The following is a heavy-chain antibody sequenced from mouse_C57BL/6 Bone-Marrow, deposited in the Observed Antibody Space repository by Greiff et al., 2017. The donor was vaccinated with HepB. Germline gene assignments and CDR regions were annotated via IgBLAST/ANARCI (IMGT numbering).Heavy chain of an antibody. Sequence: EVQLQQSGAELVRPGASVKLSCTASGFNFTDDYMRWVKQRTEQGLEWIGWIDPENGDTEYASKFQGKATITADTSSNPAYMELRSLTSEDSAVYYCARRRRLWEDGLDYWGQGTLVTVSA. J-gene: IGHJ4*01. V-gene: IGHV14-4*01. CDR3: ARRRRLWEDGLDY. D-gene: IGHD1-1*02. CDR1: GFNFTDDY. CDR2: IDPENGDT.